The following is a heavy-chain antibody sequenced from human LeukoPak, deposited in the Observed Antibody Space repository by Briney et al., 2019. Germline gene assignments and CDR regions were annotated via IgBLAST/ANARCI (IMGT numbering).Heavy chain of an antibody. V-gene: IGHV3-74*01. J-gene: IGHJ2*01. D-gene: IGHD3-16*01. CDR3: ARGWGWYFDL. CDR2: INSDGRII. CDR1: GFTFSNYW. Sequence: GGSLRLSCAASGFTFSNYWMHWVRQVPGKGLVWVSHINSDGRIINYADSVKGRFTISRDNAKNTLYLQMNSLRVEDTAVYYCARGWGWYFDLWGRGTLVTVSS.